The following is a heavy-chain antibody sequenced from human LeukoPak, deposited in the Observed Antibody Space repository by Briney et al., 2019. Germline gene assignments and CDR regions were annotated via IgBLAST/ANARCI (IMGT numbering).Heavy chain of an antibody. J-gene: IGHJ4*02. CDR3: ARVERYYDFWSGSTDY. Sequence: ASVKVSCKASGYTFTSYGISWVRQAPGQGLEWMGWISAYNGNTNYAQKLQGRVTMTTDTSTSTAYMELRSLRSDDTAVYYCARVERYYDFWSGSTDYWGQGTLVTVS. CDR1: GYTFTSYG. CDR2: ISAYNGNT. D-gene: IGHD3-3*01. V-gene: IGHV1-18*01.